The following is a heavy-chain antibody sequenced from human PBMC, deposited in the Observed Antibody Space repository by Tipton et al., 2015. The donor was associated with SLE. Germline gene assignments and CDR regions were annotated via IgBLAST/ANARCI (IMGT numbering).Heavy chain of an antibody. J-gene: IGHJ3*01. CDR3: ARGYTPDGFEL. V-gene: IGHV4-59*01. D-gene: IGHD5-18*01. CDR2: IFYSDNT. CDR1: GGSISTFY. Sequence: TLSLTCTVSGGSISTFYWTWIRQPPGKGLEWIGYIFYSDNTNYNPSLKSRVTISVDTSKNQFSLELNSVTAADTAVYYCARGYTPDGFELWGPVTMVTVSS.